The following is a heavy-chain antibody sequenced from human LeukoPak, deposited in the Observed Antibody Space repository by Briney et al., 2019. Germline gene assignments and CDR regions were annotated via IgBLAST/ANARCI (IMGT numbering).Heavy chain of an antibody. CDR1: GFTFSSYA. D-gene: IGHD3-22*01. CDR2: ISSSSSYI. CDR3: ASGYYYDSSSPHGDY. J-gene: IGHJ4*02. Sequence: PGGSLRLSCAASGFTFSSYAMSWVRQAPGKGLEWVSSISSSSSYIYYADSVKGRFTISRDNAKNSLYLQMNSLRAEDTAVYYCASGYYYDSSSPHGDYWGQGTLVTVSS. V-gene: IGHV3-21*01.